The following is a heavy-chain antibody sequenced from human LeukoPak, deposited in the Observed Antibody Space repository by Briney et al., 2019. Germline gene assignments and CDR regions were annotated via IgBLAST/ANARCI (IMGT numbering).Heavy chain of an antibody. CDR1: GFTFSTYW. CDR3: ARDGGLYWYFDL. D-gene: IGHD3-16*01. J-gene: IGHJ2*01. Sequence: TGGSLRLSCAGSGFTFSTYWMTWVRQAPGKGLEWVSNMRQDGRETFYVDSVKGRFTISRDNAQNSLYLQMNSLRAEDTAMYYCARDGGLYWYFDLWGRGTLVTVSS. V-gene: IGHV3-7*01. CDR2: MRQDGRET.